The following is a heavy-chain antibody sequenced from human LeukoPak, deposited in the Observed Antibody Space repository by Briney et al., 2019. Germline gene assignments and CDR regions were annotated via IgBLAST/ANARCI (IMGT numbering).Heavy chain of an antibody. V-gene: IGHV3-53*01. J-gene: IGHJ6*02. CDR3: ARDGGSSTKEPTGGYYYYGMDV. Sequence: GGSLRLSCAASGFTVSRNYMSWVRQAPGKGLEWVSLTYSDGSTSYTESVKGRFTISRDNSKNTLSLQLNSLRAEDTAVYYCARDGGSSTKEPTGGYYYYGMDVWGQGATVTVSS. CDR2: TYSDGST. D-gene: IGHD1-1*01. CDR1: GFTVSRNY.